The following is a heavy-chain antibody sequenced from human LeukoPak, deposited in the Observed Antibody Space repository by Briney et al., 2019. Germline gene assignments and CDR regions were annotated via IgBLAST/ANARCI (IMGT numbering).Heavy chain of an antibody. CDR1: GGSFSGSY. V-gene: IGHV4-34*01. CDR3: ATPSPVGATDY. D-gene: IGHD1-26*01. CDR2: INHSGST. Sequence: PSETLSLACAVYGGSFSGSYWSWIRQPPGMGLEWIGEINHSGSTNYNPSLKSRVTISVDTSKNQFSLKLSSVTAADTAVYYCATPSPVGATDYWGQGTLVTVSS. J-gene: IGHJ4*02.